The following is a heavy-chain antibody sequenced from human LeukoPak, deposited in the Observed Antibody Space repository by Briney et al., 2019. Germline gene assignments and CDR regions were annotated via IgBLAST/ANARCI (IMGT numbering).Heavy chain of an antibody. CDR2: ISKSSSST. J-gene: IGHJ4*02. D-gene: IGHD3-10*01. CDR1: GFTFSDYY. V-gene: IGHV3-11*05. CDR3: ARVRSSGSPLDY. Sequence: GGSLRLSCAASGFTFSDYYMSWIRQAPGRGLEWVSYISKSSSSTNYADSVKGRFSISRDNAKNSLYLQLNSLTVEDTAVYYCARVRSSGSPLDYWGQGTLVTVSS.